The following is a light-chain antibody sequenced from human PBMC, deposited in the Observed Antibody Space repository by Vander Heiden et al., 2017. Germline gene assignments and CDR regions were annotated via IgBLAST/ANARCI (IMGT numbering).Light chain of an antibody. J-gene: IGLJ3*02. CDR1: SSDVGGYNY. CDR3: SSSTSSSTLWV. CDR2: EVS. Sequence: QSALTQPASVSGSPGQSITIPCSGTSSDVGGYNYVSWYQQHPGKAPKLRRYEVSNRPSGVSNRFSGSKSGNTASLTIAGLQAEEEADYDCSSSTSSSTLWVFGGGTKLTVL. V-gene: IGLV2-14*01.